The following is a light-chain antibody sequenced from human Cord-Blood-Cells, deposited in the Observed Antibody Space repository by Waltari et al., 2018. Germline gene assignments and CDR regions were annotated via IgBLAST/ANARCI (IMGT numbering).Light chain of an antibody. Sequence: DIQMTQSPSSLSAYVGDRVTITCRASQSISSYLNWYQQKPGKAPKLLIYAASSLQSGVPSRFSGSGSGTDFTLTISSLQPEDFATYYCQQSYSTPYTFGQRTKLEIK. CDR2: AAS. J-gene: IGKJ2*01. CDR3: QQSYSTPYT. CDR1: QSISSY. V-gene: IGKV1-39*01.